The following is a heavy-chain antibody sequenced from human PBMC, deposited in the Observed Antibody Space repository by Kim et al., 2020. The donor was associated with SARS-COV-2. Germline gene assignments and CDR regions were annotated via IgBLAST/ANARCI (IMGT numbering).Heavy chain of an antibody. CDR3: ARVAEYSSSWYLDAFDI. V-gene: IGHV4-34*01. Sequence: LKSRVTISVDTSKNQFSLKLSSVTAADTAVYYCARVAEYSSSWYLDAFDIWGQGTMVTVSS. D-gene: IGHD6-13*01. J-gene: IGHJ3*02.